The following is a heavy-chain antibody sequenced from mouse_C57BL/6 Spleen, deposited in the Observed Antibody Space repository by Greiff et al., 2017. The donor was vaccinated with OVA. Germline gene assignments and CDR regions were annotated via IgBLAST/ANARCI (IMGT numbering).Heavy chain of an antibody. CDR2: IWSDGST. D-gene: IGHD3-2*02. CDR1: GFSLTSYG. Sequence: QVQLKESGPGLVAPSQSLSITCTVSGFSLTSYGVHWVRQPPGKGLEWLVVIWSDGSTTYNSALKSRLSISKDNSKSQVFLKMNSLQTDDTAMYYCAREETAQATYAMDYWGQGTSVTVSS. J-gene: IGHJ4*01. V-gene: IGHV2-6*03. CDR3: AREETAQATYAMDY.